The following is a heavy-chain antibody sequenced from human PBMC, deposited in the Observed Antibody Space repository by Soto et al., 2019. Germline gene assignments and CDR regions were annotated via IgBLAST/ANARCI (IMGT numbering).Heavy chain of an antibody. CDR1: GYTFTSYY. Sequence: ASVKVSCKASGYTFTSYYMHWVRQAPGQGLEWMGIINPSGGSTSYAQKFQGRVTMTRDTSTSTVYMELSSLRSEDTAVYYCASIVATIQTYYYYGMDVWGQGTLVTVSS. D-gene: IGHD5-12*01. J-gene: IGHJ6*02. CDR2: INPSGGST. CDR3: ASIVATIQTYYYYGMDV. V-gene: IGHV1-46*01.